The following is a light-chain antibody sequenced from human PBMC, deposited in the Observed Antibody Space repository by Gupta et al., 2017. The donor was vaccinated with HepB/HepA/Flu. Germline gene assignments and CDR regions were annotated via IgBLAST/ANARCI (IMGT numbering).Light chain of an antibody. Sequence: DIVLTQSPGTLSLSPGESATLSCRASQSFTRGYLAWYQQKPGQAPRLLIYGASSRATGIPDRFSGSESGTDFTLTISRLEPEDFAVYYCQHYDYSIPLSFGGGTKVEMK. CDR2: GAS. CDR3: QHYDYSIPLS. CDR1: QSFTRGY. V-gene: IGKV3-20*01. J-gene: IGKJ4*01.